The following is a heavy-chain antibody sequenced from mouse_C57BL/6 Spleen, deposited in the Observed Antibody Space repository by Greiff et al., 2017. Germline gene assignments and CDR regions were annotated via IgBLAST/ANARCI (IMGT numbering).Heavy chain of an antibody. Sequence: EVQLQQSGPGMVKPSPSLSLTCTVTGYSITSGYDWHWIRHFPGNKLEWMGYISYSGSTNYNPSLKSRISITHDTSKNHFFLKLNSVTTEDTATYYCARGDYYGSSPWFAYWGQGTLVTVSA. V-gene: IGHV3-1*01. CDR3: ARGDYYGSSPWFAY. CDR1: GYSITSGYD. J-gene: IGHJ3*01. CDR2: ISYSGST. D-gene: IGHD1-1*01.